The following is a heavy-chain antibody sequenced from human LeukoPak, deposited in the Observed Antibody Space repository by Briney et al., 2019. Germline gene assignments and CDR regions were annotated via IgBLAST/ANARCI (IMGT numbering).Heavy chain of an antibody. D-gene: IGHD6-13*01. CDR2: ISGNSDTI. V-gene: IGHV3-48*01. Sequence: PGGSLRLSCEDSGFTFSSYSMNWVRQAPGEGLEWVSYISGNSDTIYYADSVKGRFTISRDNAKNSLYLQMNSLRVEDTALYYCASNVGDRSSWTWGYWGQGTLVTVSS. CDR3: ASNVGDRSSWTWGY. CDR1: GFTFSSYS. J-gene: IGHJ4*02.